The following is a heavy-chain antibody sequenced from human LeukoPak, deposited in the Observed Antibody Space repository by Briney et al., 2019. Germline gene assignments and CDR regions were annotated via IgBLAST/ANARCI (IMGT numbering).Heavy chain of an antibody. V-gene: IGHV3-48*02. CDR1: GFTFSSYS. D-gene: IGHD3-10*01. Sequence: GGSLRLSCAASGFTFSSYSMNWVRQAPGKGLEWVSYISSGSNTIYYADSVKGRFTISRDNAKNSLHLQMYSLRDEDTAVYYCARDRYYGSGSPFDYWGQGTLVTVSS. CDR2: ISSGSNTI. J-gene: IGHJ4*02. CDR3: ARDRYYGSGSPFDY.